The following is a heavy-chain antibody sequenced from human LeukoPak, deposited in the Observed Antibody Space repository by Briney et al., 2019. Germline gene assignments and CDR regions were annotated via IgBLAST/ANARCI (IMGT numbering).Heavy chain of an antibody. D-gene: IGHD6-13*01. J-gene: IGHJ4*02. CDR2: IFHSGST. V-gene: IGHV4-4*02. CDR1: GGSISDNIW. CDR3: AKNAWYCLDY. Sequence: SETLSLTCTVSGGSISDNIWWSWVRQPPGKGLEWIGEIFHSGSTNYNPSLKSRVTISLDKSKNQVALRVDSLTAADTAVYYCAKNAWYCLDYWGQGTLVTVSS.